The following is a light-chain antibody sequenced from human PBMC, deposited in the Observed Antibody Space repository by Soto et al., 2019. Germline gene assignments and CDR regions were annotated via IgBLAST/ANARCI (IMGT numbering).Light chain of an antibody. CDR3: HQYCDYPVT. CDR1: QSISDW. J-gene: IGKJ4*01. Sequence: IRMTQSPSTLSASVGARVTVTCRASQSISDWLAWSQQTPGTAPKLLTYRAPSLAEGVPSRFSGSGSGTEFTTTISSLQTGDLATYYGHQYCDYPVTFGGGTKVEIK. V-gene: IGKV1-5*03. CDR2: RAP.